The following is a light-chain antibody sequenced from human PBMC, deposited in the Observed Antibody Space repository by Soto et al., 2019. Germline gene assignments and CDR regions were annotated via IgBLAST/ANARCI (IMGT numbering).Light chain of an antibody. Sequence: ALTQPASVSGSPGQSITISCTGTSSDVGGYNYVSWYQQHPGKAPKLMIYEVSNRPSGVSNRFSGSKSGNTASLTISGLQAEDEADYYCSSYTSSSTVLFGGGTKLTVL. CDR3: SSYTSSSTVL. J-gene: IGLJ2*01. CDR1: SSDVGGYNY. CDR2: EVS. V-gene: IGLV2-14*01.